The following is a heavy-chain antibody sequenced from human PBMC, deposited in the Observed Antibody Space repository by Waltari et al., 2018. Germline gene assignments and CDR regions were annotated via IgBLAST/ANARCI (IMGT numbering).Heavy chain of an antibody. CDR2: INPNSGGT. V-gene: IGHV1-2*02. D-gene: IGHD6-19*01. Sequence: QVQLVQSGAEVKKPGASVKVSCKASGYTFTGYYMHWVRQAPGQGLEWMGWINPNSGGTNYAQKFQGRVTRTRDTSISTAYMELSRLRSDDTAVYYCVREGNGQWLVWGAFDIWGQGTMVTVSS. CDR3: VREGNGQWLVWGAFDI. J-gene: IGHJ3*02. CDR1: GYTFTGYY.